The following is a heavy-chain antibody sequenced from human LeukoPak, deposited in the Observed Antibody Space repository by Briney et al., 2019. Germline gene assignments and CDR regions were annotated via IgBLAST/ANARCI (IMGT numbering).Heavy chain of an antibody. CDR2: ISGSGGST. D-gene: IGHD1-26*01. Sequence: LGGSLRLSCAASGFTFSNYGMSWVRQAPGKGLEWVSAISGSGGSTYYAGSVKGRFTISRDNSKNTLYLQMNSLRAEDTAVYYCAKEVGYFDSWGQGTLVTVSS. CDR1: GFTFSNYG. J-gene: IGHJ4*02. CDR3: AKEVGYFDS. V-gene: IGHV3-23*01.